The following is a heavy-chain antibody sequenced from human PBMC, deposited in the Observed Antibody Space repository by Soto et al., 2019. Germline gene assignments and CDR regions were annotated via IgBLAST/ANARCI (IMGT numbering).Heavy chain of an antibody. D-gene: IGHD2-8*01. CDR1: GFTFSSYA. CDR3: ARVGYCTNGVCSPGYYGTDV. Sequence: PGGSLRLSCAASGFTFSSYAMSWVRQAPGKGLEWVSAISGSGGSTYYADSVKGRFTISRDNSKNTLYLQMNSLRAEDTAVYYCARVGYCTNGVCSPGYYGTDVWGQGTTVTVSS. V-gene: IGHV3-23*01. J-gene: IGHJ6*02. CDR2: ISGSGGST.